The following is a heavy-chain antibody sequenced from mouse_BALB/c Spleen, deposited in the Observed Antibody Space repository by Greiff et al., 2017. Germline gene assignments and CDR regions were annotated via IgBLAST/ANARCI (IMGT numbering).Heavy chain of an antibody. J-gene: IGHJ4*01. D-gene: IGHD1-1*01. CDR3: ARSSVRYAMDY. CDR1: GYTFTSYW. V-gene: IGHV1-7*01. Sequence: QVQLKQSGAELAKPGASVKMSCKASGYTFTSYWMHWVKQRPGQGLEWIGYINPSTGYTEYNQKFKDKATLTADKSSSTAYMQLSSLTSEDSAVYYCARSSVRYAMDYWGQGTSVTVSS. CDR2: INPSTGYT.